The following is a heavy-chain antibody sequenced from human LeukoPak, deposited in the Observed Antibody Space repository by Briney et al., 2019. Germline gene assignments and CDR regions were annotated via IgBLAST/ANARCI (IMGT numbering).Heavy chain of an antibody. D-gene: IGHD6-19*01. J-gene: IGHJ4*02. CDR1: GYTFSNYG. CDR3: ARHSGSGWQALGY. V-gene: IGHV1-18*04. CDR2: TSYNGNT. Sequence: GXXVKVSFKASGYTFSNYGISWVRQAPGLGLEWMGWTSYNGNTNYAQKFQDRATMTTDTSTTTAYMELRSLESDDTAVYYCARHSGSGWQALGYWGQGTLVTVSS.